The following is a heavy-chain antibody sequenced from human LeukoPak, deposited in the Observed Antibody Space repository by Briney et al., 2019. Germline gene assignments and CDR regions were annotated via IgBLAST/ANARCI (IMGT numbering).Heavy chain of an antibody. V-gene: IGHV1-2*04. J-gene: IGHJ4*02. D-gene: IGHD2-2*01. CDR3: ARANFLYCSSTSCLFDY. CDR1: GYTFTDYY. CDR2: INPNSGGT. Sequence: GASVKVSCKAPGYTFTDYYMHWVRLAPGQGLEWMGWINPNSGGTNYVQKFQGWVTMTRDTSINTAYMELSRLTSDDTAVYYCARANFLYCSSTSCLFDYWGQGTLVTVSS.